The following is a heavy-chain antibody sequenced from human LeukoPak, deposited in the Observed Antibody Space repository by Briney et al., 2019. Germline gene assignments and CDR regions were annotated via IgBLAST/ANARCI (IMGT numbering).Heavy chain of an antibody. D-gene: IGHD3-22*01. CDR1: GGSISSYY. J-gene: IGHJ4*02. CDR3: ARPDSSGYYSY. CDR2: IHYSGST. Sequence: PSGTLSLTCTVSGGSISSYYWSWIRQPPGKGLEWIGYIHYSGSTNHSPSLKSRVSISVDTSKNKVSLKLNSVTAADTAVYYCARPDSSGYYSYWGQGTLVTVSS. V-gene: IGHV4-59*01.